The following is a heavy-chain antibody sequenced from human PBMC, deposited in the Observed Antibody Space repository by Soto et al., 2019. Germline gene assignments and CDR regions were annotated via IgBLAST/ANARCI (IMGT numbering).Heavy chain of an antibody. J-gene: IGHJ6*03. Sequence: SETLSLTCAVYGGSFSGYYWSWIRQPPGKGLEWIGEINHSGSTNYNPSLKSRVTIPVDTSKNQFSLKLSSVTAADTAVYYCARGIYGSGSYYNYYYYMDVWGKGTTVTVSS. V-gene: IGHV4-34*01. CDR3: ARGIYGSGSYYNYYYYMDV. CDR1: GGSFSGYY. D-gene: IGHD3-10*01. CDR2: INHSGST.